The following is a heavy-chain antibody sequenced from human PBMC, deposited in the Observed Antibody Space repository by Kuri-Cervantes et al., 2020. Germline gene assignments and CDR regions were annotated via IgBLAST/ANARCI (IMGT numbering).Heavy chain of an antibody. CDR2: INTNTGNP. J-gene: IGHJ4*02. Sequence: ASVKVSCKASGYTFTSYAMNWVRQAPGQGLEWMGWINTNTGNPTYAQGLTGRFVFSLDTSVSTAYLQISSLKAEDTAVYYCARDISGYTSSWYDYWGQGTLVTVSS. V-gene: IGHV7-4-1*02. D-gene: IGHD6-13*01. CDR3: ARDISGYTSSWYDY. CDR1: GYTFTSYA.